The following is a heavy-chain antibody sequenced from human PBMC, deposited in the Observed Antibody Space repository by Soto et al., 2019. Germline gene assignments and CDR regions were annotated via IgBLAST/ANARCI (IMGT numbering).Heavy chain of an antibody. CDR2: IYHGGST. J-gene: IGHJ5*02. Sequence: QLQLQESGSGLVRPSQTLSLTCAVSGGSISSGGYSWNWIRQPPGKGLEWIGYIYHGGSTLYNPSLTSRVTISVDKSKNQFSQKLTSVTAADTAVYYCARDQLEGNWFDPWGQGTLVTVSS. V-gene: IGHV4-30-2*01. D-gene: IGHD1-1*01. CDR3: ARDQLEGNWFDP. CDR1: GGSISSGGYS.